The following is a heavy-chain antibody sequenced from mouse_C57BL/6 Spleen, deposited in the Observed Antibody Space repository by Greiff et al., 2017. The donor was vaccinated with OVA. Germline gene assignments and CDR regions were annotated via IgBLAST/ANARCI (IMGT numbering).Heavy chain of an antibody. J-gene: IGHJ4*01. CDR2: INPYNGGT. V-gene: IGHV1-19*01. CDR1: GYTFTDYY. Sequence: EVKLVESGPVLVKPGASVKMSCKASGYTFTDYYMNWVKQSHGKSLEWIGVINPYNGGTSYNQKFKGKATLTVDKSSSTAYMELNSLTSEDSAVYYCARKGYYDYDEGSGYAMDYWGQGTSVTVSS. CDR3: ARKGYYDYDEGSGYAMDY. D-gene: IGHD2-4*01.